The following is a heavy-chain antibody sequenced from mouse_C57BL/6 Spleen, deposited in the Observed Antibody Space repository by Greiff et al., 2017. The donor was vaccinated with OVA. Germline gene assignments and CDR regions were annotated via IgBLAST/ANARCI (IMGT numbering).Heavy chain of an antibody. V-gene: IGHV1-55*01. J-gene: IGHJ1*03. Sequence: VKLQQPGAELVKPGASVKMSCKASGYTFTSYWITWVKQRPGQGLEWIGDIYPGSGSTNYNEKFKSKATLTVDTSSSTAYMQLSSLTSEDSAVYYCARNYGRAWYFDVWGTGTTVTVSS. CDR3: ARNYGRAWYFDV. CDR1: GYTFTSYW. CDR2: IYPGSGST. D-gene: IGHD1-1*01.